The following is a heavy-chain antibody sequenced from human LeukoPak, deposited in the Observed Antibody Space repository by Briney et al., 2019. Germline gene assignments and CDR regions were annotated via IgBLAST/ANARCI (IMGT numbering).Heavy chain of an antibody. V-gene: IGHV1-46*01. J-gene: IGHJ4*02. CDR2: ITPSGDST. D-gene: IGHD3-22*01. CDR1: GDTFSSYY. CDR3: ARDLRTYYYDISGSSLFDY. Sequence: ASVKVSCKASGDTFSSYYMHWVRQAPGQGLEWMGIITPSGDSTNYAQKFQGRVTMTRDTSTSTVYMELSSLRSEDTAVYYCARDLRTYYYDISGSSLFDYWGQGTLVTVSS.